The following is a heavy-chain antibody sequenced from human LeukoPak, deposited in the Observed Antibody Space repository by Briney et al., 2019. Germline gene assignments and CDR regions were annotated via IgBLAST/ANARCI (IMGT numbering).Heavy chain of an antibody. J-gene: IGHJ4*02. Sequence: SETLSLTCTVSVSVGSISSFSWSWIRQSPGKGLEWIGYMFHSGSTNYNPSLESRVTMSLDTSKNQFSLKLSSVTAADTAVYYCAARLVREKRLYYWGQGTLVTVAS. V-gene: IGHV4-59*12. D-gene: IGHD3-9*01. CDR1: VSVGSISSFS. CDR3: AARLVREKRLYY. CDR2: MFHSGST.